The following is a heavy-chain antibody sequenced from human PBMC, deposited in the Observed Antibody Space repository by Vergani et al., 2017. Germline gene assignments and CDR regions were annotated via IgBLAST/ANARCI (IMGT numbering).Heavy chain of an antibody. Sequence: QLQLQESGSGLVKPSQTLSLTCAVSGGSISSGGYSWSWIRQPPGKGLEWIGYIYHSGSTYYNPSLKSRVTISVDRSKNQFSLKLSSVTAADTAVYYCARAGACSSTSCFLGLTEDAFDIWGQGTMVTVSS. CDR3: ARAGACSSTSCFLGLTEDAFDI. J-gene: IGHJ3*02. CDR2: IYHSGST. V-gene: IGHV4-30-2*01. D-gene: IGHD2-2*01. CDR1: GGSISSGGYS.